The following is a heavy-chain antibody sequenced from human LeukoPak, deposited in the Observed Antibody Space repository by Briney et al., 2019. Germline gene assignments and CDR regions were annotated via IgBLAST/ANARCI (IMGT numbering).Heavy chain of an antibody. J-gene: IGHJ4*02. D-gene: IGHD3-22*01. CDR3: ARLRTMIGVGY. V-gene: IGHV4-38-2*01. Sequence: SETLSLTCAVSGYSISSGYYWGWIRQPPGKGLEWIGSIYHSGSTYYNPSLKSRVTISVDTSKNQFSLKLSSVTAADTAVYYCARLRTMIGVGYWGQGTLVTVSP. CDR2: IYHSGST. CDR1: GYSISSGYY.